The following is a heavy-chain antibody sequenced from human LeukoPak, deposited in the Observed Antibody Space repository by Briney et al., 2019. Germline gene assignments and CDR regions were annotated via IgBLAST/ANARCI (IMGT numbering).Heavy chain of an antibody. CDR3: AKDTRGYYYDSRGYRPYYFDY. CDR2: LSASGGLT. CDR1: GFTFSSYA. V-gene: IGHV3-23*01. J-gene: IGHJ4*02. Sequence: GGSLRLSCAASGFTFSSYAMSWVRQAPGKGLEWVSGLSASGGLTYYSDSVKGRFTISRDNSKDTLYLQMNSLRADDTAVYYCAKDTRGYYYDSRGYRPYYFDYWGQGTLVTVSS. D-gene: IGHD3-22*01.